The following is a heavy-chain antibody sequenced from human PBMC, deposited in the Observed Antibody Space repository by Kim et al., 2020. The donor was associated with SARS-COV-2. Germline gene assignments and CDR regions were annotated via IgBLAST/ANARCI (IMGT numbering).Heavy chain of an antibody. CDR3: ARGRAGVVPAPVLGLGPYYDYYAMAV. CDR1: GGSFSDYN. V-gene: IGHV4-34*01. J-gene: IGHJ6*02. D-gene: IGHD2-2*02. CDR2: INHSGST. Sequence: SETLSLTCAVYGGSFSDYNWSWIRQSPGKGLEWIGEINHSGSTSLSPSLKSRITISVDTSKSQFSLRLKSMTATDTAVYYCARGRAGVVPAPVLGLGPYYDYYAMAVWGRGTPVAVSS.